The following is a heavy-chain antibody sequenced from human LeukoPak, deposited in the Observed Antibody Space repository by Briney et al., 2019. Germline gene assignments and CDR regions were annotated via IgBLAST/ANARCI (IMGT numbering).Heavy chain of an antibody. CDR1: GGSINDYY. J-gene: IGHJ4*02. CDR2: IYYTGRT. CDR3: TRVSIHGDSDY. Sequence: SETLSLTCTVSGGSINDYYWSWIRQSPGKGLEWIGYIYYTGRTKYNPSVQSRVTISVDTSKNQFSLNLRSVTSADTAVYFCTRVSIHGDSDYWGQGTLVTVPS. V-gene: IGHV4-59*12.